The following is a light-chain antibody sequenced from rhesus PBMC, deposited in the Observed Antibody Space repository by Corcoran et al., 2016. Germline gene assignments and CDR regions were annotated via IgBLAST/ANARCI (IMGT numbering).Light chain of an antibody. J-gene: IGKJ4*01. CDR3: RQHSSHPLT. Sequence: DIQMTQSPSSLSASVGDRVTITCRASQTIGSYLAWYQQKPGKVPKLLLLAASSLESGAPSRFSGSGSGTDFTLTISSLQPADFAIYYCRQHSSHPLTFGGGTKVEIK. CDR2: AAS. V-gene: IGKV1S5*01. CDR1: QTIGSY.